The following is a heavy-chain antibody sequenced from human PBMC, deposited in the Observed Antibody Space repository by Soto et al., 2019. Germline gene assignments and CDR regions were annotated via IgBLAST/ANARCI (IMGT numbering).Heavy chain of an antibody. CDR2: IERDDDDK. Sequence: VSGPTLVNPTETLTLTCNFSGFSLTSPGMCVSWIGQPPGKALEWLALIERDDDDKYYSTSLKTRLTISKDTRKNQVVLTMANMDPADTGTYYCARSIRGPRRFNGMDVWGHGTTVTVSS. V-gene: IGHV2-70*13. CDR1: GFSLTSPGMC. CDR3: ARSIRGPRRFNGMDV. D-gene: IGHD1-20*01. J-gene: IGHJ6*02.